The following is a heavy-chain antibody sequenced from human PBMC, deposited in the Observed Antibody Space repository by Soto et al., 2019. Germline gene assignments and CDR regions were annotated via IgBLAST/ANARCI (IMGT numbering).Heavy chain of an antibody. Sequence: QVQLQQWGAGLLKPSETLSLTCAVYGGSFSGYYWNWIRQPPGKGLEWIGEISHSGSTNYNPSLKXXVXXSVDTSKNQFSLKLNSVTAADTAVYYCARGKGQWVSLAPDYWGQGSLVTVSS. D-gene: IGHD6-19*01. J-gene: IGHJ4*02. CDR2: ISHSGST. CDR3: ARGKGQWVSLAPDY. CDR1: GGSFSGYY. V-gene: IGHV4-34*01.